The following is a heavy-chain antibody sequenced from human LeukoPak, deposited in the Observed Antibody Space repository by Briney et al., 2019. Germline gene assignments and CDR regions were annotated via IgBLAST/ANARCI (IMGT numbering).Heavy chain of an antibody. Sequence: GGSLRLSCAASGLTFSSYEMNWVRQAPGKGLEWVSYISGSGSTIYYADSVKGRFTISRDNAKNSLYLQMNSLRAEDTAVYYCARDSRIVATIDYWGQGTLVTVSS. V-gene: IGHV3-48*03. CDR1: GLTFSSYE. J-gene: IGHJ4*02. CDR3: ARDSRIVATIDY. D-gene: IGHD5-12*01. CDR2: ISGSGSTI.